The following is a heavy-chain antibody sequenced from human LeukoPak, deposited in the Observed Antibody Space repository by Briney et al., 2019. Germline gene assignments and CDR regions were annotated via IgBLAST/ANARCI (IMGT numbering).Heavy chain of an antibody. CDR3: ARGLEWLTRRHNWFDP. J-gene: IGHJ5*02. CDR2: ISAYNGNT. V-gene: IGHV1-18*01. CDR1: GYTFTSYS. D-gene: IGHD3-3*01. Sequence: GASVKVSCKASGYTFTSYSFSWVRQAPGQGLEWMGWISAYNGNTNYARKFQGRVTMTTDTSTRTAYMELRSLRSDDTAVYYCARGLEWLTRRHNWFDPWGQGTLVTVSS.